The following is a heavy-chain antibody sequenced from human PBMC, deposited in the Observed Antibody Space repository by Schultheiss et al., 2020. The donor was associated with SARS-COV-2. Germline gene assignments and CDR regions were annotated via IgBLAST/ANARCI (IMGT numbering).Heavy chain of an antibody. D-gene: IGHD6-19*01. CDR3: ARDKAVADY. Sequence: GGSLRLSCAASGFTVSSNYMSWVRQAPGKGLEWVAVIWYDGSNKYYADSVKGRFTISRDNSKNTLYLQMNSLRAEDTAVYYCARDKAVADYWGQGTLVTVSS. CDR2: IWYDGSNK. CDR1: GFTVSSNY. V-gene: IGHV3-33*08. J-gene: IGHJ4*02.